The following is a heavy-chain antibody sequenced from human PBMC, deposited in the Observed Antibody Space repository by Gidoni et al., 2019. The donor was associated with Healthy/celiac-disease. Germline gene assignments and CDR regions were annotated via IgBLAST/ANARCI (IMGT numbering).Heavy chain of an antibody. CDR1: GGSISSSSYY. CDR3: LRQWLVLNNWFDP. J-gene: IGHJ5*02. D-gene: IGHD6-19*01. V-gene: IGHV4-39*01. Sequence: QLQLQESGPGLVKPSETLSLTCPVSGGSISSSSYYWGWIRQPPGKGLEWIRSIYYSGSTYYNPSLKSRVTISVDTSKNQFSLKLSSVTAADTAVYYCLRQWLVLNNWFDPWGQGTLVTVSS. CDR2: IYYSGST.